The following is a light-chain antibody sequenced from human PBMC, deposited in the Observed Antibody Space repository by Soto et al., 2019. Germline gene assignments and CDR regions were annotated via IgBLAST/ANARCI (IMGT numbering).Light chain of an antibody. Sequence: DIQMTQSPSTLSASVGDRVTITCRASQSISSWLAWYQQKPGKAPKLLIYTASSLESGVPSMFSGSGSGTEFTLTISSLQPDDFATYYCQQYNSYSMKFGQGTKVEIK. J-gene: IGKJ1*01. CDR1: QSISSW. CDR2: TAS. V-gene: IGKV1-5*03. CDR3: QQYNSYSMK.